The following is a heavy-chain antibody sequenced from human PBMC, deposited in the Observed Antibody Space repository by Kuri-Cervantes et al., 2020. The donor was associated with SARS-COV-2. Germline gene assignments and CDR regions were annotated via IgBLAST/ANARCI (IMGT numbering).Heavy chain of an antibody. CDR2: ISGYSGNT. J-gene: IGHJ4*02. CDR1: GYTFTSYG. D-gene: IGHD1-26*01. Sequence: ASVKVSCKASGYTFTSYGISWVRQAPGQGLEWLGWISGYSGNTDYAQRVQDRLILTRDISTSTAYMELKSLRSDDSAVYFCARGDFTAGFYWGQGTQVTVSS. V-gene: IGHV1-18*01. CDR3: ARGDFTAGFY.